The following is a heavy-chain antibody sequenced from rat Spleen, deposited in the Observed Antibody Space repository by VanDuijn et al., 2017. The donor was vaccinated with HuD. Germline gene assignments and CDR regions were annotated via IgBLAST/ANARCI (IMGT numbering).Heavy chain of an antibody. D-gene: IGHD1-2*01. J-gene: IGHJ2*01. V-gene: IGHV5-31*01. CDR2: ITNTGGNI. Sequence: EVQLVESGGGLVQPGRSLKLSCAASGFTFNNYWMTWIRQAPGKGLEWVASITNTGGNIYYPDSVKGRLTISRATAQKTLYLHINSLRSEDTAPYYCARHRSYDSSYVYAFDYSGQGVMVTVSS. CDR3: ARHRSYDSSYVYAFDY. CDR1: GFTFNNYW.